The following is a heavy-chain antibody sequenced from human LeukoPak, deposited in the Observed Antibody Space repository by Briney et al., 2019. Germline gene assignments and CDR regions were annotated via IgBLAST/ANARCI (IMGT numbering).Heavy chain of an antibody. Sequence: GRSLRLSCAATGFTFDDYAMHWVWQAPGKGLEWVSGISWDSGNIDYADSVKGRFTISRDNAKNSLYLQMNSLRAEDTALYYCAKDFAGQQLGIDYWGQGTLVTVSS. CDR2: ISWDSGNI. J-gene: IGHJ4*02. CDR3: AKDFAGQQLGIDY. CDR1: GFTFDDYA. V-gene: IGHV3-9*01. D-gene: IGHD4-11*01.